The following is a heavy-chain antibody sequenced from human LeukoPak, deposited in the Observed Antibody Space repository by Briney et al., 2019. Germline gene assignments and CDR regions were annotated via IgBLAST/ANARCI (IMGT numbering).Heavy chain of an antibody. D-gene: IGHD6-19*01. CDR2: IYPGDSDT. J-gene: IGHJ4*02. CDR3: ARLSASIAVAGTRGFDY. CDR1: GYSFTSYW. Sequence: GESLRISCKGSGYSFTSYWIGWVRQMPGKGLEWMGIIYPGDSDTRYSPSFQGQVTISADKSISTAYLKWSSLKASDTAMYYCARLSASIAVAGTRGFDYWGQGTLVTVSS. V-gene: IGHV5-51*01.